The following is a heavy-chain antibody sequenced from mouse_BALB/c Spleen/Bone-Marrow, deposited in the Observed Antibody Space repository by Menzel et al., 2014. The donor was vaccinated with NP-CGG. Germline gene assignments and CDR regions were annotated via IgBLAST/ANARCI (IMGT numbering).Heavy chain of an antibody. J-gene: IGHJ4*01. CDR3: ARFPIYYGNYGAMDY. V-gene: IGHV1S41*01. D-gene: IGHD2-1*01. Sequence: DLVKPGASVKPSCKASGYTFTSYWINWIKQRPGQGLEWIGRIAPGSGSTYYNEMFKGKATLTVDTSSSTAYIQLSSLSSEDSAVYFCARFPIYYGNYGAMDYWGQGTSVTVPS. CDR1: GYTFTSYW. CDR2: IAPGSGST.